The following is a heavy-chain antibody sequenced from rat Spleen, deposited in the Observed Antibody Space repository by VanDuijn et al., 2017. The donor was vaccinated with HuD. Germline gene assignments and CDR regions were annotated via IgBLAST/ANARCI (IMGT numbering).Heavy chain of an antibody. V-gene: IGHV5-7*01. CDR3: ARHGHSGAFDY. D-gene: IGHD1-1*01. J-gene: IGHJ2*01. Sequence: EVQLAESDGGSVQPGRSLKLSCAASGFTFSDYNMAWVRQAPGKGLEWVASITNLGGSIFYQDSVKGRFTISRDNAQNTLYLQMDSLRSEDTATYYCARHGHSGAFDYWGQGVMVTVSS. CDR1: GFTFSDYN. CDR2: ITNLGGSI.